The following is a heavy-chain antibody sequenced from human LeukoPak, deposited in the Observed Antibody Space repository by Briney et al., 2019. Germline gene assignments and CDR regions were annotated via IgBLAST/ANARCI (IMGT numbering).Heavy chain of an antibody. CDR3: ARDRSGRYGNNFDY. CDR2: MSSRGST. J-gene: IGHJ4*02. D-gene: IGHD5-24*01. Sequence: SETLSLTCSVSGDSINDYYWNWIRQPPGKGLEWIGYMSSRGSTNYNPSLKSRVTIVVDTSKNQFSLRLSSVTAADTAIYYCARDRSGRYGNNFDYWGQGALVSVSS. CDR1: GDSINDYY. V-gene: IGHV4-59*01.